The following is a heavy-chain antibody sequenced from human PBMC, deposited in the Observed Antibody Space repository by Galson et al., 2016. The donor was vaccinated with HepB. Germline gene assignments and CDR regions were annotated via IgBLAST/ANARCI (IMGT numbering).Heavy chain of an antibody. CDR2: INFIGNT. J-gene: IGHJ3*02. Sequence: LSLTCVVSGGSLRGYYWSYIRQPPGKGLEWIGEINFIGNTIYNPSLKSRVTISRDTSKNQFSLRLSSVTAADTAVYYCTRGKWEIRPSDIWGQGTMVTVSS. CDR1: GGSLRGYY. CDR3: TRGKWEIRPSDI. D-gene: IGHD1-26*01. V-gene: IGHV4-34*01.